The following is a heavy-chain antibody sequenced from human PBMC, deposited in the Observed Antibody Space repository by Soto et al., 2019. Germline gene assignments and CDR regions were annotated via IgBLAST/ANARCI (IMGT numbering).Heavy chain of an antibody. CDR2: IYYSGST. V-gene: IGHV4-59*01. Sequence: SETLSLTCTVSGGSISSYYWSWIRQPPGKGLEWIGYIYYSGSTNYNPSLKSRVTISVDTSKNQFSLKLSSVTAADTAVYYCARGLTIFGVAYFDYWGQGTLVTVSS. J-gene: IGHJ4*02. CDR1: GGSISSYY. CDR3: ARGLTIFGVAYFDY. D-gene: IGHD3-3*01.